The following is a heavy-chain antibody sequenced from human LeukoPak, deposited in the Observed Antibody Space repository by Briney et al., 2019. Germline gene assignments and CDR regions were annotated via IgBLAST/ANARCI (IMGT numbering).Heavy chain of an antibody. CDR1: GFTFSSYA. CDR2: IRGSGGTT. Sequence: PGRSLRLSCTASGFTFSSYAMYWVRQAPGKGLEGVSAIRGSGGTTYYADSVKGRFTISRDNSKNTLYLQMNSLRAEDTAVYHCAKAPTVATSYFDYWGQGTLVTVSS. J-gene: IGHJ4*02. V-gene: IGHV3-23*01. CDR3: AKAPTVATSYFDY. D-gene: IGHD5-12*01.